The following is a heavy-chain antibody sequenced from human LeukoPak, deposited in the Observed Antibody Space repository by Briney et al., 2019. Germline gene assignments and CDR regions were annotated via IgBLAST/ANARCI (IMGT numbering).Heavy chain of an antibody. CDR1: GFTFSSYA. Sequence: GGSLRLSCTASGFTFSSYAMSWVRQAPGKGLVWVSRINSDGSTTSYADSVKGRFTISRDNAKHTLYLQMNSLRPEDTAVYYCARVNPHPDAFDIWGQGTMVTVSS. CDR2: INSDGSTT. J-gene: IGHJ3*02. CDR3: ARVNPHPDAFDI. V-gene: IGHV3-74*01.